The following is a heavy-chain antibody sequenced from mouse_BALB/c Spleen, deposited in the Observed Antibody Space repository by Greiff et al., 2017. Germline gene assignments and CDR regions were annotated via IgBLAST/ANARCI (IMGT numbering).Heavy chain of an antibody. CDR3: ARHRDGNYGWYFDV. CDR1: GFTFSSYG. Sequence: EVKVVESGGDLVKPGGSLKLSCAASGFTFSSYGMSWVRQTPDKRLEWVATISSGGSYTYYPDSVKGRFTISRDNAKNTLYLQMSSLKSEDTAMYYCARHRDGNYGWYFDVWGAGTTVTVSS. V-gene: IGHV5-6*01. CDR2: ISSGGSYT. D-gene: IGHD2-1*01. J-gene: IGHJ1*01.